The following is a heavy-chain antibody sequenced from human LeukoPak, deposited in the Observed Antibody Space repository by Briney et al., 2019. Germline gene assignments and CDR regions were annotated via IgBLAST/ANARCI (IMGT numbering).Heavy chain of an antibody. J-gene: IGHJ5*02. CDR3: AKEPDGIRFDP. V-gene: IGHV4-34*12. D-gene: IGHD1-14*01. Sequence: SETLSLTRAVYGQSVSGSRSYWAWIRQPPGKGLEWIGNVLLSGRTTYNPALESRVSISMDSSKNQFSLTLTSVTAADTAVYYCAKEPDGIRFDPWGQGTLVTVSS. CDR1: GQSVSGSRSY. CDR2: VLLSGRT.